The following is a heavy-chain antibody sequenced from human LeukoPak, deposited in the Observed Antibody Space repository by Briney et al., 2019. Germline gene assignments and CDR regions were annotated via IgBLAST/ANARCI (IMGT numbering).Heavy chain of an antibody. Sequence: GGSLRLSCAASGFTFSSYWMSWVRQAPGKGLEWVANIKQDGSEKYYVDSVKGRFTISRDNAKNSLYLQMNSLRAEDTAVYYCAREDPYYGSGIGFPHNWFDPWGQGTLVTVSS. D-gene: IGHD3-10*01. CDR3: AREDPYYGSGIGFPHNWFDP. V-gene: IGHV3-7*01. J-gene: IGHJ5*02. CDR2: IKQDGSEK. CDR1: GFTFSSYW.